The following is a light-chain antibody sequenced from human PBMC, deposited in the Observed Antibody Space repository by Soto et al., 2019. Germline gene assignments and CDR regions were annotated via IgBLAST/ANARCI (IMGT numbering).Light chain of an antibody. J-gene: IGKJ2*01. CDR2: QVS. CDR1: QSISNDH. CDR3: LQATHWPHT. V-gene: IGKV2-30*01. Sequence: VVTQSPGTLSLSPGERATLSCRASQSISNDHLAWFQQRPGQSPRRLIYQVSNRDSGVPDRFSGSGSVTDFTLKISRVEAEDVGVYYCLQATHWPHTFGQGTKVDIK.